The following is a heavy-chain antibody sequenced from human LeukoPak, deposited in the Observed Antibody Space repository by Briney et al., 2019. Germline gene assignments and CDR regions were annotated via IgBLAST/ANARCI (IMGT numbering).Heavy chain of an antibody. V-gene: IGHV3-23*01. Sequence: QPGGSLRLSCAASGFSFSSYAMSWVRQAPGKGLEWLSGISGNGDSTYYADFVEGRFTISRDNSRDTLHLQMNSLRAEDTAVYYCAKGPYDSSGYYRHWGQGTLVTVSS. CDR1: GFSFSSYA. CDR3: AKGPYDSSGYYRH. CDR2: ISGNGDST. D-gene: IGHD3-22*01. J-gene: IGHJ4*02.